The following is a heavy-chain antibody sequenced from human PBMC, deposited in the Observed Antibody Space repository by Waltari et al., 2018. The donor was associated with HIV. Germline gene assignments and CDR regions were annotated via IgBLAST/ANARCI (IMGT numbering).Heavy chain of an antibody. CDR1: NFSVSGKH. Sequence: AASGGRLIQPGGSLGLSCTASNFSVSGKHVTWIRQAPGGSLEGREGSEKDDTTHYADSVSGRFTISRAKSRTTVLLLMNGLFVDDTATYFCATGVRYYGPWGQGTRVTVSS. J-gene: IGHJ5*02. CDR2: SEKDDTT. CDR3: ATGVRYYGP. V-gene: IGHV3-53*01. D-gene: IGHD3-10*01.